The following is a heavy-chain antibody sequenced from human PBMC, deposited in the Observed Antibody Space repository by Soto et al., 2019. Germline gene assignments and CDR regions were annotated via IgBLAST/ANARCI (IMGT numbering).Heavy chain of an antibody. CDR2: IIPIFGTA. CDR1: GGTFSSYA. D-gene: IGHD5-12*01. Sequence: ASVKVSCKASGGTFSSYAISWVRQAPGQGLEWMGGIIPIFGTANYAQKFQGRVTITADESTSTAYMELSSLRSEDTAVYYCSLSLRLEMATIHQRDYWGQGTLVTVSS. J-gene: IGHJ4*02. CDR3: SLSLRLEMATIHQRDY. V-gene: IGHV1-69*13.